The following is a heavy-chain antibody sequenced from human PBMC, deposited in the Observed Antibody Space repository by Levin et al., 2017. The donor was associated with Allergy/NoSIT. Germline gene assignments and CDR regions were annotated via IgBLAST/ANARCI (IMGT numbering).Heavy chain of an antibody. D-gene: IGHD3-10*01. V-gene: IGHV3-64D*06. CDR2: ISPNGGST. CDR3: VKEIGHGSGSYYSGDAFDM. J-gene: IGHJ3*02. Sequence: RSGGSLRLSCSASGFTFSSYALHWVRQAPGKGLEYVSAISPNGGSTYYADSVKGRFTISRDNSKNTLYLQMSSLRAEDTAVYYCVKEIGHGSGSYYSGDAFDMWGQGTMVTVSS. CDR1: GFTFSSYA.